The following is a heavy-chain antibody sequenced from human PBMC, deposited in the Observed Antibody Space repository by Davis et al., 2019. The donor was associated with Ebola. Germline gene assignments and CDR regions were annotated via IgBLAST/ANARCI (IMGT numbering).Heavy chain of an antibody. CDR3: AKGPTRSGYY. CDR1: GFMFSSCG. J-gene: IGHJ4*02. CDR2: IGVSGGTT. V-gene: IGHV3-23*01. Sequence: GESLKISCAASGFMFSSCGMNWVRQAPGKGLEWVSGIGVSGGTTYADSVKGRFTISRDNSQNTLYLQMTGLRAEDTALYYCAKGPTRSGYYWGQGTLVTVSS. D-gene: IGHD6-19*01.